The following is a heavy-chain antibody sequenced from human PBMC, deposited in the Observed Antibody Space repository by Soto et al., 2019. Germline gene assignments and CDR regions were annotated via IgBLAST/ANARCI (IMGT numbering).Heavy chain of an antibody. Sequence: QVQLQQWGAGLLKPSETLSLTCAVYGGSFSGYSWSWIRQPPGKGLEWIGEINHSGSTNYSPSLKSRVTISVDTSTNQFSLKLSSVTAAATAVYYCARGRIAVAGANYYAMDVWGQGTTVTVSS. CDR3: ARGRIAVAGANYYAMDV. CDR1: GGSFSGYS. J-gene: IGHJ6*02. D-gene: IGHD6-19*01. CDR2: INHSGST. V-gene: IGHV4-34*01.